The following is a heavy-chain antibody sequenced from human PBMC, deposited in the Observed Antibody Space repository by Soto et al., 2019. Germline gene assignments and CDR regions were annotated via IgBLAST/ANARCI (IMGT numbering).Heavy chain of an antibody. CDR3: AKDTSKYSNNWPAYYGLDV. D-gene: IGHD1-1*01. CDR1: GFTFSSFG. V-gene: IGHV3-30*18. CDR2: ISLDGSNK. J-gene: IGHJ6*02. Sequence: GGSLRLSCAASGFTFSSFGMHWIRQAPGKGLEWVAVISLDGSNKYYANSVKGRFTISRDNSKNTLSLQMNSLKAEDTAVYYCAKDTSKYSNNWPAYYGLDVWGQGTTVTVSS.